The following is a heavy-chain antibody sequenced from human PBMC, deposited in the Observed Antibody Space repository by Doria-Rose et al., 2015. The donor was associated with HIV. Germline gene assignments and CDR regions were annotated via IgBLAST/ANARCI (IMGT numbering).Heavy chain of an antibody. V-gene: IGHV2-26*01. CDR2: ILSDDER. J-gene: IGHJ4*02. Sequence: QITLKESGPVLVKPTETLTLTCTVSGVSLSSPGMGVSWIRQPPGKALEWLANILSDDERSYKPSLKSRLTISRGTSKGQVVLTMTDMDPVDTATYYCARIKSSRWYHKYYFDFWGQGTLVIVSA. CDR1: GVSLSSPGMG. D-gene: IGHD6-13*01. CDR3: ARIKSSRWYHKYYFDF.